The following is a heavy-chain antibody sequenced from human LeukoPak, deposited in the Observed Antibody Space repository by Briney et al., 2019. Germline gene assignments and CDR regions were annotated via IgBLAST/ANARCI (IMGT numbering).Heavy chain of an antibody. CDR1: GGSISSSNW. Sequence: SGTLSLTCAVSGGSISSSNWWSWVRQPPGKGLEWIGEIYHSGSTNYNPSLKSRVTISVDKSKNQFSLKLSSVTAADTAVHYCARDAIMVRGVIITRARAFDIWGQGTMVTVSS. J-gene: IGHJ3*02. D-gene: IGHD3-10*01. CDR2: IYHSGST. CDR3: ARDAIMVRGVIITRARAFDI. V-gene: IGHV4-4*02.